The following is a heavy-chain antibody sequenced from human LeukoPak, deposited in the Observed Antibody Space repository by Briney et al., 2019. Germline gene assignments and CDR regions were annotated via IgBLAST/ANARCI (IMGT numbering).Heavy chain of an antibody. CDR2: IYPGDSDT. J-gene: IGHJ4*02. CDR3: ARHHDYGDYGCFDY. CDR1: GYSFTSYW. D-gene: IGHD4-17*01. V-gene: IGHV5-51*01. Sequence: GESLKISCKGSGYSFTSYWIGWVRQMPGKGLEWRGIIYPGDSDTRYSPSFQGQFTISADKSIRTAYLQWSSLKASDTAIYYCARHHDYGDYGCFDYWGQGTLVTVSS.